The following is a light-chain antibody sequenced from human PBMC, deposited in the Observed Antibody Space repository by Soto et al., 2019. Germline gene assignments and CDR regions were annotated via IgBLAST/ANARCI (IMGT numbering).Light chain of an antibody. Sequence: QSALTQPPSASGSPGLSVTISCTGSSSDVGGYNYVSWYQHHPGKAPKLMIYEVSERPSGVPDRFSGSKSGNTASLTVSGLQADDEADYYCSSYAGSNNLVFGGGTKLTVL. CDR3: SSYAGSNNLV. CDR1: SSDVGGYNY. CDR2: EVS. J-gene: IGLJ2*01. V-gene: IGLV2-8*01.